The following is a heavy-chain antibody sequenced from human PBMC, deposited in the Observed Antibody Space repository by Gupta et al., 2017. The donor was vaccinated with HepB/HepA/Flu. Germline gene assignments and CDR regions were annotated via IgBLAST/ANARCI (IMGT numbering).Heavy chain of an antibody. V-gene: IGHV1-69*04. CDR2: IIPILGIA. CDR1: GGTFSSYA. J-gene: IGHJ6*02. Sequence: QVQLVQSGAEVKKPGSSVKVSCKASGGTFSSYAISWVRQAPGQGLEWMGRIIPILGIANYAQKFQGRVTITADKSTSTAYMELSSLRSEDTAVYYCARHRRGYSSPGYYYGMDVWGQGTTGTVAS. D-gene: IGHD5-18*01. CDR3: ARHRRGYSSPGYYYGMDV.